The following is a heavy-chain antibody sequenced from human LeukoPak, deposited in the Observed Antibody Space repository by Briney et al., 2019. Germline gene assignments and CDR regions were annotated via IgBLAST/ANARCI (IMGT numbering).Heavy chain of an antibody. CDR1: GGSISSYY. V-gene: IGHV4-59*08. CDR3: ASRNGGNAFDI. CDR2: IYYSGST. J-gene: IGHJ3*02. Sequence: PSETLSLTCTVSGGSISSYYWSWIRQPPGKGLEWIRYIYYSGSTNYNPSLKSRVTISVDTSKNQLSLKLSSVTAADTAVYYCASRNGGNAFDIWGQGTMVTVSS. D-gene: IGHD1-14*01.